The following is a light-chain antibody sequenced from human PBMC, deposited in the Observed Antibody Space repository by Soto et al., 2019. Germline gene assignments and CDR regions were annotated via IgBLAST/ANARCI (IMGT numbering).Light chain of an antibody. V-gene: IGKV1-27*01. Sequence: DIQMTQSPSSLSASVGDRVTITCRASQGISNYLAWYQQKPGKVPKLLIYAASTLQSGVPSRFSGSGSGTDFTLTISRRQPEDVATYYFQKDNSAPLTFGPGTKVDIK. J-gene: IGKJ3*01. CDR1: QGISNY. CDR3: QKDNSAPLT. CDR2: AAS.